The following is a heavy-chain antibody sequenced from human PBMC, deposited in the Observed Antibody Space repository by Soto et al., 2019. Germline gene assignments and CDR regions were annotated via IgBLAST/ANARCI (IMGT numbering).Heavy chain of an antibody. D-gene: IGHD3-10*01. CDR3: ARDRDYYGSGSQYYYYYYGMDV. CDR1: GGSIGSSNW. J-gene: IGHJ6*02. CDR2: IYHSGST. V-gene: IGHV4-4*02. Sequence: SETLSLTCAVSGGSIGSSNWWSWVRQPPGKGLEWIGEIYHSGSTNYNPSLKSRVTISVDKSKNQFSLKLSSVTAADTAVYYCARDRDYYGSGSQYYYYYYGMDVWGQGTTVT.